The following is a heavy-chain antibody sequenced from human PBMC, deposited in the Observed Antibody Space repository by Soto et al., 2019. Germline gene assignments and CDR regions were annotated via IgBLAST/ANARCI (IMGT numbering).Heavy chain of an antibody. CDR3: ATQNWNYVIDYYYYMDV. D-gene: IGHD1-7*01. CDR2: ISNYNGKT. CDR1: GYTFTNYG. J-gene: IGHJ6*03. Sequence: ASVKVSCKASGYTFTNYGITWVRQAPGQGLEWMGWISNYNGKTNYAQILQGRVTMTTDTSTRTAYMELTSLRSDDTAVYYCATQNWNYVIDYYYYMDVWGKGTTVTVSS. V-gene: IGHV1-18*01.